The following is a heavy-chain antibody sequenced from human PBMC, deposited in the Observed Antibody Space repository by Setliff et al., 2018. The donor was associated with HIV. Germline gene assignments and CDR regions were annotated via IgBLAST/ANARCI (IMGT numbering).Heavy chain of an antibody. D-gene: IGHD6-13*01. CDR1: QNRFSDDY. Sequence: GASVKVSCKASQNRFSDDYMNWVRQAPGQRPEWMGWIRLPRGGTKYAQKFQGRVSLTWDTSISTGYMELRRLRSDDTAIYYCVTSPGSFLAQDATEAGDAWGQGSLVTVSS. CDR3: VTSPGSFLAQDATEAGDA. V-gene: IGHV1-2*02. CDR2: IRLPRGGT. J-gene: IGHJ5*02.